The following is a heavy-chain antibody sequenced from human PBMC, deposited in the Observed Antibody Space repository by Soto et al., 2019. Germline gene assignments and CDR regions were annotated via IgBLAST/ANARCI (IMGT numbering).Heavy chain of an antibody. J-gene: IGHJ6*03. CDR2: ISYDGSNK. CDR3: AKDGRLRGDYSSRRKNYYYYMDV. Sequence: GGSLRLSCAASGFTFSSYGMHWVRQAPGKGLEWVAVISYDGSNKYYADSVKGRFTISRDNSKNTLYLQMNSLRAEDTAVYYCAKDGRLRGDYSSRRKNYYYYMDVWGKGTTVTVSS. D-gene: IGHD4-17*01. V-gene: IGHV3-30*18. CDR1: GFTFSSYG.